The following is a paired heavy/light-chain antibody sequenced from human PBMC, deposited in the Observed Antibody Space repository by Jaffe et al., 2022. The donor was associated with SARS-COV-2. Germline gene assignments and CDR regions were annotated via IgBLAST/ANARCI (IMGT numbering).Light chain of an antibody. CDR2: EVS. CDR3: SSYTSSSTWV. J-gene: IGLJ3*02. CDR1: SSDVGGYNY. V-gene: IGLV2-14*01. Sequence: QSALTQPASVSGSPGQSITISCTGTSSDVGGYNYVSWYQQHPGKAPKLMIYEVSNRPSGVPDRFSGSKSGNTASLTISGLQAEDEADYYCSSYTSSSTWVFGGGTKLTVL.
Heavy chain of an antibody. J-gene: IGHJ3*02. V-gene: IGHV3-9*01. CDR1: GFTFDDYA. Sequence: EVQLVESGGGLVQPGRSLRLSCAASGFTFDDYAMHWVRQAPGKGLEWVSGISWNSGSIGYADSVKGRFTISRDNAKNSLYLQMNSLRAEDTALYYCAKAPAPSSWYYMSAFDIWGQGTMVTVSS. CDR3: AKAPAPSSWYYMSAFDI. CDR2: ISWNSGSI. D-gene: IGHD6-13*01.